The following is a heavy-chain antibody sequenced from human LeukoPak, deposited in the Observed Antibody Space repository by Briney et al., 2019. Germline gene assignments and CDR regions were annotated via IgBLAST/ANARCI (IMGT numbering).Heavy chain of an antibody. Sequence: PGGSLRLSCAASGFTFSRYAMSWVRQAPGKGLEWVSLIYSGGSTYYADSVKGRFTISRDNSKNTLYLQMNSLRAEDTAVYYCARRGGSYLFDPWGQGTLVTVSS. V-gene: IGHV3-53*01. D-gene: IGHD1-26*01. J-gene: IGHJ5*02. CDR2: IYSGGST. CDR3: ARRGGSYLFDP. CDR1: GFTFSRYA.